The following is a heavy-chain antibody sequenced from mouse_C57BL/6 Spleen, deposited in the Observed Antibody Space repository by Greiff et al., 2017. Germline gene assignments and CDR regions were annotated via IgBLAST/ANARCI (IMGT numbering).Heavy chain of an antibody. J-gene: IGHJ2*01. V-gene: IGHV5-9-1*02. D-gene: IGHD2-2*01. CDR3: TRDRGHDIDD. CDR2: ISSGGDYI. CDR1: GFTFSSYA. Sequence: EVQLVESGEGLVKPGGSLKLSCAASGFTFSSYAMSWVRQTPEQRLEWVAYISSGGDYICYADTVKGRFTLSRVTAGNTLYLQMSSMKSEDKAVYYCTRDRGHDIDDWGQGTTLTVSA.